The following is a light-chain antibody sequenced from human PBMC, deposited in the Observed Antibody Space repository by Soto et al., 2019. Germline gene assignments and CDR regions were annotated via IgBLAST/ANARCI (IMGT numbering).Light chain of an antibody. CDR3: QQYNNWTPWT. CDR1: QSVSSSY. V-gene: IGKV3-20*01. Sequence: EIVLTQSPGTLSLSPGERATLSCRASQSVSSSYLAWYQQKPGQAPRLLIYGASSRATGIPDRFSGGGSGADFTLTISSLQSEDFAVYYCQQYNNWTPWTFGQGTKVEIK. J-gene: IGKJ1*01. CDR2: GAS.